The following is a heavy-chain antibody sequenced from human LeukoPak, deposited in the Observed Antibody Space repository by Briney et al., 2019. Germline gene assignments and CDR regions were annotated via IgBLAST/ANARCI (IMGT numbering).Heavy chain of an antibody. CDR1: GYTFTIYD. CDR3: ASGRGSSSS. V-gene: IGHV1-8*01. Sequence: SGKVSCMSAGYTFTIYDINWVRRATGQGLEWMGLMNRNSGNTGYAQKFQGRVTRTSNTYISTAYMELSSLRSEDTAVYYCASGRGSSSSWGQGTLVTVSS. CDR2: MNRNSGNT. D-gene: IGHD6-6*01. J-gene: IGHJ5*02.